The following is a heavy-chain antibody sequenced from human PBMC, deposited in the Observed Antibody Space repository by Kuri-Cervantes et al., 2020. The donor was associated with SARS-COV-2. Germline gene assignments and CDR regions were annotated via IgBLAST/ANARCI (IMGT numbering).Heavy chain of an antibody. CDR3: ARDRTILDYFDY. CDR1: GFTFSSYW. J-gene: IGHJ4*02. Sequence: GESLKISCAASGFTFSSYWMHRVRQAPGKGLVWVSRINSDGSSTSYADSVKGRFTISRDNAKNTLYLQMNSLRAEDTAVYYCARDRTILDYFDYWGQGTLVTVSS. D-gene: IGHD3-9*01. CDR2: INSDGSST. V-gene: IGHV3-74*01.